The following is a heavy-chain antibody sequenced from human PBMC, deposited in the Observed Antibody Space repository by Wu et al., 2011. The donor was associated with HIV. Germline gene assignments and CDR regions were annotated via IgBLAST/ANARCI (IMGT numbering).Heavy chain of an antibody. CDR2: ITPIYGTA. J-gene: IGHJ3*02. Sequence: QVQLVQSGAEMKKPGSSVKVSCKASGGTFSTYTISWVRQAPGQGLEWMGGITPIYGTADYAQKFQGRVTITADKSTSTDYMELSSLRSEDTAIYYCAVGLVVNDAYEIWVQGTAVTVPS. CDR3: AVGLVVNDAYEI. V-gene: IGHV1-69*14. CDR1: GGTFSTYT. D-gene: IGHD3-22*01.